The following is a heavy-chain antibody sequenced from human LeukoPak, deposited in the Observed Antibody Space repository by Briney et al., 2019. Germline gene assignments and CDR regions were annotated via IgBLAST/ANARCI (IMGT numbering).Heavy chain of an antibody. Sequence: ASVKVSCKASGGTFSSYAISWVRQAPGQGLERMGRIIPILGIANYAQKFQGRVTITADKSTSTAYMELSSLRSEDTAVYYCASDRYAVRGVRGPNYYYYGMDVWGQGTTVTVSS. J-gene: IGHJ6*02. V-gene: IGHV1-69*04. CDR1: GGTFSSYA. D-gene: IGHD3-10*01. CDR2: IIPILGIA. CDR3: ASDRYAVRGVRGPNYYYYGMDV.